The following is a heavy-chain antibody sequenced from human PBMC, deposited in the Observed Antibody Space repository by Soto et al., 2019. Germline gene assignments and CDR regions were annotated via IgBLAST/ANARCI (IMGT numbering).Heavy chain of an antibody. CDR1: GGSISSGAYY. J-gene: IGHJ1*01. CDR3: AIYDSSGSRGFQH. V-gene: IGHV4-31*03. D-gene: IGHD3-22*01. Sequence: QVQLQESGPGLVKPSQTLSLTCTVSGGSISSGAYYWSWIRQHPGKGLEWIGYIYYSGSTYYNPSLNSRVTISLNPSKNTYSLNLSSLTAAYTSVYYCAIYDSSGSRGFQHWGQGTLVTVSS. CDR2: IYYSGST.